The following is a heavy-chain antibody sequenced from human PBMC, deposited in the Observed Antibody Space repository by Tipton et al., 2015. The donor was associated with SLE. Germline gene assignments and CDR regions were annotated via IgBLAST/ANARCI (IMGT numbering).Heavy chain of an antibody. CDR3: ATPGYCSGGSCYPALGY. Sequence: TLSLTCAVYGGSFRGYYWSWIRQPPGKGLEWIGEINHSGSTNYNPSLKSRVIISVDTSKNQFSLKLSSVTAADTAVYYCATPGYCSGGSCYPALGYWGQGTLVTVS. D-gene: IGHD2-15*01. J-gene: IGHJ4*02. V-gene: IGHV4-34*01. CDR1: GGSFRGYY. CDR2: INHSGST.